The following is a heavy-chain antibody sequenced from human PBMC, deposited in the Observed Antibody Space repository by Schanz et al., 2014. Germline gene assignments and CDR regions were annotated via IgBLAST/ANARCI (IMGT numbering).Heavy chain of an antibody. CDR2: IWNNGVTK. Sequence: QAQLMESGGGVVQPGTSLILSCSVSGFSLNTYGIHWFRQPAGKGLEWVAVIWNNGVTKYYPDSVRGRFTISRDRFQNTLYLRMSSLRAEDTAVYYCARPRFDYGEVDYWGQGTLVTVSS. CDR1: GFSLNTYG. V-gene: IGHV3-33*01. J-gene: IGHJ4*02. CDR3: ARPRFDYGEVDY. D-gene: IGHD4-17*01.